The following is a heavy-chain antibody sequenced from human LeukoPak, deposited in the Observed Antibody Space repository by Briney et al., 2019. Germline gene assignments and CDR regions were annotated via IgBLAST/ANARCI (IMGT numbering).Heavy chain of an antibody. J-gene: IGHJ4*02. CDR3: ARHVFLRNPLMLRDGYPAHFDY. V-gene: IGHV4-59*08. CDR2: IYYSGST. Sequence: SETLSLTCTVSGGSISSYYWSWIRQPPGKGLEWIGYIYYSGSTNYNPSLKSRVTISLDTSKNQFSLKLSSVTAADTAVYYCARHVFLRNPLMLRDGYPAHFDYWGQGTLVTVSS. D-gene: IGHD5-24*01. CDR1: GGSISSYY.